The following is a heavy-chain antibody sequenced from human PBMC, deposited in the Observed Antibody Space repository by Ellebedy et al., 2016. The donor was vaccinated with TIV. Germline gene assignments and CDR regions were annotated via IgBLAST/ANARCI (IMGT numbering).Heavy chain of an antibody. V-gene: IGHV3-48*04. CDR2: ISSSSSTI. CDR3: ARDNYYAMDV. J-gene: IGHJ6*02. CDR1: GFTVSSNY. Sequence: GESLKISXAASGFTVSSNYMSWVRQAPGKGLEWVSYISSSSSTIYYADSVKGRFTISRDNGKNTLYLLMNSLRAEDTAVYYCARDNYYAMDVWGQGTTVTVSS.